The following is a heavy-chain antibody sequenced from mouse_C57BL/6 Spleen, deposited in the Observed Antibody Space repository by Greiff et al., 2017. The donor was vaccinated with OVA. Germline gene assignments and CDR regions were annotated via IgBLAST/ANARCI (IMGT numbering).Heavy chain of an antibody. J-gene: IGHJ4*01. CDR2: IDPSDSYT. CDR1: GYTFTSYW. Sequence: QVQLQQPGAELVRPGTSVKLSCKASGYTFTSYWMHWVKQRPGQGLEWIGVIDPSDSYTNYNQKFKGKATLTVDTSSSTAYMQLSSLTSEDSAVYYCARKRGYAMDYWGQGTSVTVSS. CDR3: ARKRGYAMDY. V-gene: IGHV1-59*01.